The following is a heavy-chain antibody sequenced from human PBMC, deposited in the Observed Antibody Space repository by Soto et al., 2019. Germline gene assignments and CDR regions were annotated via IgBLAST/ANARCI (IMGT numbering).Heavy chain of an antibody. CDR2: IHYSGST. D-gene: IGHD3-10*01. V-gene: IGHV4-30-4*01. Sequence: QVQLQESGPGLVKPSQTLSLTCPVSGGSISSGDYFWRWILQPPGKGLEWIGYIHYSGSTYYNPSLKSRLAISVDTSKNHFSLTLRSVAAADTAAYFCASDGENVVTGLGYALDAWGQGTTVNVSS. CDR3: ASDGENVVTGLGYALDA. CDR1: GGSISSGDYF. J-gene: IGHJ6*02.